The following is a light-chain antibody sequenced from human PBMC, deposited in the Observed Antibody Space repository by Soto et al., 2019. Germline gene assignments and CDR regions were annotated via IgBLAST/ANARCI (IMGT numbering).Light chain of an antibody. CDR3: QQRSNWPPIT. CDR1: QSVSSY. V-gene: IGKV3-11*01. Sequence: ESVLTQSPPALSLSPGERATLSCRASQSVSSYLAWYQQKPGQAPRLLIYDTSNRATGIPARFSGSGSGTDFTLTISCLEPEDFAVYYCQQRSNWPPITFGQGTRLEI. J-gene: IGKJ5*01. CDR2: DTS.